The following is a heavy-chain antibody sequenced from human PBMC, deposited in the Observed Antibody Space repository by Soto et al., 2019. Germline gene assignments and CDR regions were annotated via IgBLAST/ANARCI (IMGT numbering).Heavy chain of an antibody. CDR1: GGSFSGYY. J-gene: IGHJ5*02. V-gene: IGHV4-34*01. Sequence: SETLSLTCAVYGGSFSGYYWSWIRQPPGKGLEWIGEINHSGSTNYNPSLKSRVTISVDTSKNQFSLKLSSVTAADTAVYYCARGILPLYCSGGSCYEGGRTRGPNWFDPWGQGTLVTVSS. CDR3: ARGILPLYCSGGSCYEGGRTRGPNWFDP. D-gene: IGHD2-15*01. CDR2: INHSGST.